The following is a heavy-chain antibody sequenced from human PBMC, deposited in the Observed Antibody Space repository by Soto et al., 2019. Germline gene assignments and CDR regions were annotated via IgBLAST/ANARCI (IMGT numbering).Heavy chain of an antibody. Sequence: QVQLVQSGAEVKKPGSSVKVSCKASGGTFSSYAISWVRQAPGQGLEWMGGIIPIFGTANYAQKFQGRVTITADESMRTAYMELSSLRSEDTAVYYCARDQENIVVVPAAIPYYYYGMDVWGQGTTVTVSS. CDR2: IIPIFGTA. J-gene: IGHJ6*02. D-gene: IGHD2-2*02. CDR3: ARDQENIVVVPAAIPYYYYGMDV. CDR1: GGTFSSYA. V-gene: IGHV1-69*01.